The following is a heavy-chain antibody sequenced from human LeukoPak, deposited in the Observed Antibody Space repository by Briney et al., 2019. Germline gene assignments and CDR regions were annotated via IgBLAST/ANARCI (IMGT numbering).Heavy chain of an antibody. CDR3: AREGVPTSYYYGMDV. Sequence: ASVKVSCKASGYTFTSYYMHWVRQAPGQGLEWMGIINPSGGSTSYAQKFQGRVTMTRDTSTSTVYMELSSLRSEDTAAYYCAREGVPTSYYYGMDVWGQGTTVTVSS. D-gene: IGHD3-10*01. CDR2: INPSGGST. CDR1: GYTFTSYY. V-gene: IGHV1-46*01. J-gene: IGHJ6*02.